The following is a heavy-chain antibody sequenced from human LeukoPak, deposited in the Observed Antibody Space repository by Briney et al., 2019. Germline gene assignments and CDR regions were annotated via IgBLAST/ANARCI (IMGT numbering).Heavy chain of an antibody. CDR3: ARDVGGLQNY. CDR1: GFTFSSYE. Sequence: PGGSLRLSCAASGFTFSSYEMNWVRQAPGKGLEWVSYICSSGSTIYYADSVKGRFTISRDNAKNSLYLQMNSLRAEDTAVYYCARDVGGLQNYWGQGTLVTVSS. J-gene: IGHJ4*02. V-gene: IGHV3-48*03. D-gene: IGHD3-16*01. CDR2: ICSSGSTI.